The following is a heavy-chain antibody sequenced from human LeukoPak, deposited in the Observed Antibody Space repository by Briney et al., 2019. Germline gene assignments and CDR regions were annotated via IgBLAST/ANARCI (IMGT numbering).Heavy chain of an antibody. Sequence: PSETLSLTCAVYGGSFSGYYWSWIRQPPGKGLEWIGEINHSGSTNYNPSLKSRVTISVDTSKNQFSLKLSSVIAADTAVYYCARGWGSGSYYAHRTKYFDYWGQGTLVTVSS. CDR3: ARGWGSGSYYAHRTKYFDY. D-gene: IGHD1-26*01. J-gene: IGHJ4*02. V-gene: IGHV4-34*01. CDR2: INHSGST. CDR1: GGSFSGYY.